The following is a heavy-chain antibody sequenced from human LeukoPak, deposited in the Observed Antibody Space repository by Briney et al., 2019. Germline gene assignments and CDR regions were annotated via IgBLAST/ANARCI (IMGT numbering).Heavy chain of an antibody. V-gene: IGHV4-59*01. Sequence: SETLSLTCTVSGGSISSYYWSWIRQPPGKGLEWIGYIYYSRSTNYNPSLKSRVTISVDTSKNQFSLKLSSVTAADTAVYYCASTALRWAYFDYWGQGTLVTVSS. CDR2: IYYSRST. CDR1: GGSISSYY. D-gene: IGHD4-23*01. J-gene: IGHJ4*02. CDR3: ASTALRWAYFDY.